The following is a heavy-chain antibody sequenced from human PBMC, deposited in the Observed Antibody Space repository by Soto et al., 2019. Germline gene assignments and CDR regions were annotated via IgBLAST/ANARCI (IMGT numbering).Heavy chain of an antibody. Sequence: EVQLLESGGGLVQPGGFLRLSCAASGLTFSNYAMSWVRQAPGKGLEWVSSIGGRGDNTYYAESVEGRFTISRDISKNALYLHMNSLRVDDTAIYYCANYYDSSGYPHGFFQHWGQGTLVTVSS. J-gene: IGHJ1*01. V-gene: IGHV3-23*01. D-gene: IGHD3-22*01. CDR3: ANYYDSSGYPHGFFQH. CDR1: GLTFSNYA. CDR2: IGGRGDNT.